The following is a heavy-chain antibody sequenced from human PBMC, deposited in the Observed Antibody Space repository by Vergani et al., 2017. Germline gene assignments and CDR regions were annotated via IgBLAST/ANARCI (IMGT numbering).Heavy chain of an antibody. V-gene: IGHV5-51*01. CDR2: IYPGDSDT. Sequence: EVQLVQSGAEVKKPGESLKISCKGSGYSFTSYWIGWVRQMPGKGLEWMGIIYPGDSDTRYSPSFQGQVTISADKSISTAYLQWSSLKASDTAMYYCARQAKRGCSSTSCYLDYYYYMDVWGKXP. CDR3: ARQAKRGCSSTSCYLDYYYYMDV. CDR1: GYSFTSYW. D-gene: IGHD2-2*01. J-gene: IGHJ6*03.